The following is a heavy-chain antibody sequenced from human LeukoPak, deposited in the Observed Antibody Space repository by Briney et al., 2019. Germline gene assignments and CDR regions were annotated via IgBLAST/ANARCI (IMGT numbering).Heavy chain of an antibody. CDR2: IYWDDDK. Sequence: XXXLTLTXXXSGFSLSTSGVGVGWIRQPPGKALEWLALIYWDDDKRYSPSLKSRLTITKDTSKKQVVLTMPNMDTXXXXXXXXXXXXXXXXXXXYYNAEYFQHWGQGTLVTVSS. J-gene: IGHJ1*01. D-gene: IGHD3-10*01. CDR1: GFSLSTSGVG. CDR3: XXXXXXXXXXXYYNAEYFQH. V-gene: IGHV2-5*02.